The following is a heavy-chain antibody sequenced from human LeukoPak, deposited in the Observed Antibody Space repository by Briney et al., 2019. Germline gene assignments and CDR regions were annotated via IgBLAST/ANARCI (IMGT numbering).Heavy chain of an antibody. J-gene: IGHJ4*02. D-gene: IGHD4-23*01. Sequence: GSSVKVSCKASGGTFSSYAISWVRQAPGQGGEWVGGIIPIFGTANYDQKFQGRVTITADESTSTAYMELSSLRSEDTAVYYCARGPTTVVALYYFDYWGQGTLVTVSS. CDR2: IIPIFGTA. V-gene: IGHV1-69*01. CDR1: GGTFSSYA. CDR3: ARGPTTVVALYYFDY.